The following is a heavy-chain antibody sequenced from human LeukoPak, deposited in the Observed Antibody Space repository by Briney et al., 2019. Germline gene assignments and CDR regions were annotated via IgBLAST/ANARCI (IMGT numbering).Heavy chain of an antibody. D-gene: IGHD1-26*01. J-gene: IGHJ4*02. CDR1: GFTFSDHF. CDR3: ASIRGTFGY. Sequence: HPGGSLRLSCAASGFTFSDHFLDWVRRAPEKGLEWVGRTRNKANSYITEYAASVKGRFTISRDDSKNSLYLQMSSLKTDDTAMYYCASIRGTFGYWGQGTLVTVSS. V-gene: IGHV3-72*01. CDR2: TRNKANSYIT.